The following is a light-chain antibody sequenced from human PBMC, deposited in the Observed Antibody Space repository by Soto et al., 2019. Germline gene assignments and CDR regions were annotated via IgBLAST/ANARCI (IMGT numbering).Light chain of an antibody. Sequence: EIVLTQSPGTLYLSPGERATLSCRASQSVSTNVAWYQQRPGQPPRLLIYGASTRATGIPARFSGSGSGTQFTLSISSLQSEDFAVYYCHQYNNRPPYTFGQGTQLEIK. CDR1: QSVSTN. CDR2: GAS. V-gene: IGKV3D-15*01. J-gene: IGKJ2*01. CDR3: HQYNNRPPYT.